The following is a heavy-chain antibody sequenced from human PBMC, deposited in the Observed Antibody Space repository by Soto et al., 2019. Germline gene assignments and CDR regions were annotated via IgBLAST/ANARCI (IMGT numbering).Heavy chain of an antibody. CDR2: IYYSGST. Sequence: PSETLSLTCTVSGGSINSGGYYWSWIRQHPGKGLEWIGYIYYSGSTYYNPSLKSRITISVDTSKSQFSLKLSSVTAADTAVYYCARVETGRYYYYGRDVWGQGTTVTVSS. V-gene: IGHV4-31*03. CDR1: GGSINSGGYY. CDR3: ARVETGRYYYYGRDV. J-gene: IGHJ6*02.